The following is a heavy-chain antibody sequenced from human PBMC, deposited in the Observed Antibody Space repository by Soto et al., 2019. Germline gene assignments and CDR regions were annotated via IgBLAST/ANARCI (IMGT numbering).Heavy chain of an antibody. Sequence: SETLFLTCAVSGGSISSGGYTWSWIRQPPGKGLEWIGYIYHSGSPYYNPSLKSRVTISVDRSQNQFSLKLSSVTAADTAVYYCGRAHYGDYGYGMDVWGQGTTVTVSS. J-gene: IGHJ6*02. CDR1: GGSISSGGYT. CDR3: GRAHYGDYGYGMDV. D-gene: IGHD4-17*01. CDR2: IYHSGSP. V-gene: IGHV4-30-2*01.